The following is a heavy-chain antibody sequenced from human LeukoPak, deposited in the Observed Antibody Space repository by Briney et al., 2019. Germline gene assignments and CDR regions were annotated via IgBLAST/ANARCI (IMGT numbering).Heavy chain of an antibody. D-gene: IGHD3-22*01. Sequence: GGSLRLSCAASGFTFSNAWMSWVRQAPGKGLEWVGRIKSKTDGGTTDYAAPVKGRFTISRDDSKNTLYLQMNSPKTEDTAVYYCTTCINYYDSSGYYYYFDYWGQGTLVTVSS. CDR1: GFTFSNAW. CDR3: TTCINYYDSSGYYYYFDY. V-gene: IGHV3-15*01. J-gene: IGHJ4*02. CDR2: IKSKTDGGTT.